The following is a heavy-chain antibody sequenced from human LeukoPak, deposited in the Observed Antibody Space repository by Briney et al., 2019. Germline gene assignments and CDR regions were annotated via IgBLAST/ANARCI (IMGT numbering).Heavy chain of an antibody. CDR3: ARDTPPGYCTTTSCYATPDY. V-gene: IGHV7-4-1*02. J-gene: IGHJ4*02. D-gene: IGHD2-2*01. CDR2: INTNTGSP. CDR1: GYTFTRYA. Sequence: WASVKVSCKASGYTFTRYAMNWVRQAPGQGREWMGWINTNTGSPTYAQGFTGRFVFSLDTSVSTAYLQISSLKAEDTAVYYCARDTPPGYCTTTSCYATPDYWGQGTLVTVSS.